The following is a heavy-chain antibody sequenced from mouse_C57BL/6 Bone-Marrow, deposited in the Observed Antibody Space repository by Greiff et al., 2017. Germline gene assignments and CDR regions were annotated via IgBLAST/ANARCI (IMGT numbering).Heavy chain of an antibody. CDR1: GYTFTSYW. J-gene: IGHJ3*01. CDR2: INPRSGYT. Sequence: QVQLQQSGAELAKPGASVTLSCKASGYTFTSYWMHWVKQRPGPGLEWIGYINPRSGYTKYNQKFKDKATLTADKSSSTAYMQLSSLTYEDSAVYDCARLNYYGSSYGWFAYWGQGTLVTVSA. CDR3: ARLNYYGSSYGWFAY. V-gene: IGHV1-7*01. D-gene: IGHD1-1*01.